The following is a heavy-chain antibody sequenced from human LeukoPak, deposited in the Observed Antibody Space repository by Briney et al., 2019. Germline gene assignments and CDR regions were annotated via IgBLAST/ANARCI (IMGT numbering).Heavy chain of an antibody. CDR2: ISYDGSKK. CDR1: GFTFSSYG. J-gene: IGHJ4*02. D-gene: IGHD2-2*01. CDR3: AKSPGGYCTSTSCSGIDY. V-gene: IGHV3-30*18. Sequence: GGSLRLSCAATGFTFSSYGLHWVRQAPGKGLEWVAVISYDGSKKYYADSVKGRFTMSRDNSKNTLYLQMNSLRAEDTAVYYCAKSPGGYCTSTSCSGIDYWGQGTLVIVSS.